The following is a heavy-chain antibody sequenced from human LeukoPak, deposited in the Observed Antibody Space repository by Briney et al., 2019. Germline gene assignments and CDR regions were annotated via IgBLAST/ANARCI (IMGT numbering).Heavy chain of an antibody. CDR3: AKDRGYSNYHTGMDY. Sequence: GGSLRLSCAASGFTFSSYGMHWVRQAPGKGLEWVAVIWYDGGNKYYADSVKGRFTISRDNSKNTLYLQMNSLRAEDTAVYYCAKDRGYSNYHTGMDYWGQGTLVTVSS. D-gene: IGHD4-11*01. J-gene: IGHJ4*02. CDR1: GFTFSSYG. V-gene: IGHV3-33*06. CDR2: IWYDGGNK.